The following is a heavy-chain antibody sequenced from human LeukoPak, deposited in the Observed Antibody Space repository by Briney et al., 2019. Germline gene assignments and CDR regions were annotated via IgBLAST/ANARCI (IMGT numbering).Heavy chain of an antibody. Sequence: TGGSLRLSCAASGFTFSSYAMHWVRQAPGKGLEYVSAISSNGGSTYYANSVKGRFTISRDNSKNTLYLQMGSLRAEDMAVYYCARDEELEHPFDYWGQGTLVTVSS. CDR1: GFTFSSYA. CDR3: ARDEELEHPFDY. V-gene: IGHV3-64*01. CDR2: ISSNGGST. D-gene: IGHD1-26*01. J-gene: IGHJ4*02.